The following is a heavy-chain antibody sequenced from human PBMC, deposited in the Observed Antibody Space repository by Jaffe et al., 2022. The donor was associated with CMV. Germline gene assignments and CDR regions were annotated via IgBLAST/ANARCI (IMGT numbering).Heavy chain of an antibody. CDR3: AKVHSGWYDFVDY. CDR2: ISWNSGSI. V-gene: IGHV3-9*01. Sequence: EVQLVESGGGLVQPGRSLRLSCAASGFTFDDYAMHWVRQAPGKGLEWVSGISWNSGSIGYADSVKGRFTISRDNAKNSLYLQMNSLRAEDTALYYCAKVHSGWYDFVDYWGQGTLVTVSS. CDR1: GFTFDDYA. D-gene: IGHD6-19*01. J-gene: IGHJ4*02.